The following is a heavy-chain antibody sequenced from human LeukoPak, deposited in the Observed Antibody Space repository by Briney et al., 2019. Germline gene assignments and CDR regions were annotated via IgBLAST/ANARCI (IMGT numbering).Heavy chain of an antibody. CDR1: GFTFRSYW. CDR3: ARAGLYATTLYS. D-gene: IGHD2/OR15-2a*01. V-gene: IGHV3-7*01. J-gene: IGHJ4*02. CDR2: IKQDGSEK. Sequence: PGGSLRLSCAASGFTFRSYWMSWVRQAPGKGLEWVANIKQDGSEKYYVDSVRGRFTISRDNAENSLYLQMNSLRAEDTAVYYCARAGLYATTLYSWGQGTLVTVSS.